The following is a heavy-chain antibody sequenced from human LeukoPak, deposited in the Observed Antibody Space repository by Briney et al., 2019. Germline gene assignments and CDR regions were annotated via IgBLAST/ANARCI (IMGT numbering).Heavy chain of an antibody. CDR2: ISYDGSNK. J-gene: IGHJ5*02. CDR3: AKGPTPYSSSWYYDWFDP. CDR1: GFPFSSYG. Sequence: GALLLSFSASGFPFSSYGMHWGRPAPGKGVEGGAVISYDGSNKYYADSVKGRFTISRDNSRNTLYLQMNSLRAEDTAVYYCAKGPTPYSSSWYYDWFDPWGQGTLVTVSS. D-gene: IGHD6-13*01. V-gene: IGHV3-30*18.